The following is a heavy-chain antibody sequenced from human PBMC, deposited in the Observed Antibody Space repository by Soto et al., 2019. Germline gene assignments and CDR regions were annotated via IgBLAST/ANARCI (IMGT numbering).Heavy chain of an antibody. J-gene: IGHJ1*01. Sequence: PGGSLRLSCAASGFTFSSYAMSWVRQAPGKGLEWVSAISGSGGSTYYADSVKGRFTISRDNSKNTLYLQMNSLRAEDTAVYYCAKVPTYYYDSSGYTEYFQHWGQGTLVTVSS. D-gene: IGHD3-22*01. CDR1: GFTFSSYA. CDR2: ISGSGGST. V-gene: IGHV3-23*01. CDR3: AKVPTYYYDSSGYTEYFQH.